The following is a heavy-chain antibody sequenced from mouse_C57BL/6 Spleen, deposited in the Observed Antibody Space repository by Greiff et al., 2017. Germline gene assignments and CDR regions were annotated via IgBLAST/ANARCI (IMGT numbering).Heavy chain of an antibody. J-gene: IGHJ4*01. CDR2: IDPSDSYT. D-gene: IGHD1-1*01. Sequence: QVQLKQPGAELVMPGASVKLSCNASGYTFTSYWMHWVKQRPGQGLEWIGEIDPSDSYTNYNQKFKGKSTLTVDKSSSTAYMQLSSLTSEDSAVYYCARYYYGSSYAMDYWGQGTSVTVSS. CDR1: GYTFTSYW. V-gene: IGHV1-69*01. CDR3: ARYYYGSSYAMDY.